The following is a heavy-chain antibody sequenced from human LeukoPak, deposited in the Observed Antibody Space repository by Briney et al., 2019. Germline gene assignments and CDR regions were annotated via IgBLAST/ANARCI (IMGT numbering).Heavy chain of an antibody. J-gene: IGHJ4*02. Sequence: SETLSLTCAVSGYSISSGYYWGWIRQPPGKGLEWIGSIYHSGSTYYNPSLKSRVTISVDTSKNQFSLKLSSVTAADTAVYYCARHEGYYDYWGQGTLVTVSS. V-gene: IGHV4-38-2*01. CDR3: ARHEGYYDY. CDR2: IYHSGST. CDR1: GYSISSGYY.